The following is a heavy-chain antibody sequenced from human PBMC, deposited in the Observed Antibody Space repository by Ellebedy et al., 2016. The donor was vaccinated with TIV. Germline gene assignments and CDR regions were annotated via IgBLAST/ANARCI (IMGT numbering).Heavy chain of an antibody. J-gene: IGHJ2*01. CDR2: ISYDGSNK. V-gene: IGHV3-30*18. Sequence: PGGSLRLSCAASGFTFSSYGMHWVRQAPGKGLEWVAVISYDGSNKYYADSVKGRFTISRDNSKNTLYLQMNSLRAEDTAVYYCAKEGTMVRYFDLWGRGTLVTVSS. CDR1: GFTFSSYG. CDR3: AKEGTMVRYFDL. D-gene: IGHD3-10*01.